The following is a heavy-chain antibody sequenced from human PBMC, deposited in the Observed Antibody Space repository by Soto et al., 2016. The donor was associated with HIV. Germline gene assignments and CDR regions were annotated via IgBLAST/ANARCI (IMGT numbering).Heavy chain of an antibody. D-gene: IGHD2-15*01. CDR2: VSPSGGST. CDR1: GLTFSSQD. Sequence: DVQLLESGGGLVQPGGPVRLSCTTSGLTFSSQDMRWVRQAPGKGLEWVSGVSPSGGSTYYADSVKGRFTILRDNSKNTLYLQMNSLRADDTAVYHCATARCSSCYIIYYYYMDIWGKGTTVTVSS. J-gene: IGHJ6*03. CDR3: ATARCSSCYIIYYYYMDI. V-gene: IGHV3-23*01.